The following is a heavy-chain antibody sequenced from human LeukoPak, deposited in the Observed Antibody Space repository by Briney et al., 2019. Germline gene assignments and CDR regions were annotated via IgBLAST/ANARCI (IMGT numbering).Heavy chain of an antibody. CDR2: IYTSGST. CDR3: ARGRIAVALIPRYFDL. V-gene: IGHV4-61*02. Sequence: SETLSLTCTVSGGSISSGSYYWSWIRQPAGKGLEWIGRIYTSGSTNYNPSLKSRVTISVDTSKNQFSLKLSSVTAADTAVYYCARGRIAVALIPRYFDLWGRGTLVTVSS. J-gene: IGHJ2*01. D-gene: IGHD6-19*01. CDR1: GGSISSGSYY.